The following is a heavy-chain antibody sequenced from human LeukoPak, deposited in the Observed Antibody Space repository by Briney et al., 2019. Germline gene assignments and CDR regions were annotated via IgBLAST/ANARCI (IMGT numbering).Heavy chain of an antibody. D-gene: IGHD1-26*01. V-gene: IGHV5-51*01. CDR2: IYPGDSDT. J-gene: IGHJ4*02. Sequence: GESLKISCKGSGYSFTSYWIGWVRQMPGKGLEWMGIIYPGDSDTRYSPSFQGQVTISADKSISTAYLQWSSLKASDTAMYYCARHPPWGELLEGAFDYWGQGTLVTVSS. CDR1: GYSFTSYW. CDR3: ARHPPWGELLEGAFDY.